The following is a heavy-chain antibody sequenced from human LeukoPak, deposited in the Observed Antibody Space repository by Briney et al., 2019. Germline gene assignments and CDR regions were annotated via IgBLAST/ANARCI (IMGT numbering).Heavy chain of an antibody. CDR3: AKAGSGYSYFDH. CDR2: ISGGGGST. V-gene: IGHV3-23*01. Sequence: GGSLRLSFAASGFIFSGYVMSWVRQAPGKGLEWVSGISGGGGSTYYADSVKGRFAISRDNSKNRLFLQMNSLRAEDTAVYYCAKAGSGYSYFDHWGQGTLVTVSS. J-gene: IGHJ4*02. CDR1: GFIFSGYV. D-gene: IGHD3-22*01.